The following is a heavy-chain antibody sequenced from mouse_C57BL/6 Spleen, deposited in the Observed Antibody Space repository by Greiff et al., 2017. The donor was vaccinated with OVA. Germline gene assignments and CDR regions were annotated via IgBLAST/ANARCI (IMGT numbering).Heavy chain of an antibody. Sequence: QVQLQQPGAELVKPGASVKLSCKASGYTFTSYWMHWVKQRPGQGLEWIGMIHPNSGSTNYNEKFKSKATLTVDKSSSTAYMQLSSLTSEDSAVYYCASTMGLYYFNYWGQGTTLTVSS. V-gene: IGHV1-64*01. D-gene: IGHD2-12*01. CDR3: ASTMGLYYFNY. CDR1: GYTFTSYW. J-gene: IGHJ2*01. CDR2: IHPNSGST.